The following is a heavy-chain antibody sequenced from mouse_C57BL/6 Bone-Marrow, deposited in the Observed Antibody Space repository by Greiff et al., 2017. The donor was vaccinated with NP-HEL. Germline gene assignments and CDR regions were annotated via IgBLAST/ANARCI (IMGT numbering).Heavy chain of an antibody. CDR3: TEGDY. V-gene: IGHV1-15*01. CDR1: GYTFTDYE. J-gene: IGHJ4*01. Sequence: QVQLQQSGAELVRPGASVTLSCKASGYTFTDYEMHWVKQTPVLGLEWIGAIDPETGGTAYNQKFKGKAILTADKSSSTAYMELRSLTSEDSAFYYCTEGDYWGQGTSVTVSS. CDR2: IDPETGGT.